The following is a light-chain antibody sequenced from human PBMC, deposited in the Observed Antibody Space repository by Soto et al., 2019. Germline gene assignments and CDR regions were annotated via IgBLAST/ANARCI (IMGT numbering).Light chain of an antibody. CDR1: SSDVGGYNY. V-gene: IGLV2-8*01. Sequence: QSALTQPPSASGSPGQSVTISCTGTSSDVGGYNYVSWYQQHPGKAPKLMIYEVSKRPSGVPDRFSGSKSGNTASLTVSGLQAEDEADYYCRSYAGSNNFGSWVVFGGGTKLTVL. CDR2: EVS. CDR3: RSYAGSNNFGSWVV. J-gene: IGLJ2*01.